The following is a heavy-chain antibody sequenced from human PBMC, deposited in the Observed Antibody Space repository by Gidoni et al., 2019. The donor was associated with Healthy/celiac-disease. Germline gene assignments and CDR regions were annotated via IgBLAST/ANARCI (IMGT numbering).Heavy chain of an antibody. CDR1: GFSHSTSGVG. CDR2: IYWDDDK. V-gene: IGHV2-5*02. J-gene: IGHJ4*02. D-gene: IGHD1-26*01. CDR3: AHRGEWELLPDYFDY. Sequence: QITVKESGPTRVKPTQTLTLTCNLSGFSHSTSGVGVGWIRQPPGKALEWLALIYWDDDKRYSPSLKSRLTITKDTSKNQVVLTMTNMDPVDTATYYCAHRGEWELLPDYFDYWGQGTLVTVSS.